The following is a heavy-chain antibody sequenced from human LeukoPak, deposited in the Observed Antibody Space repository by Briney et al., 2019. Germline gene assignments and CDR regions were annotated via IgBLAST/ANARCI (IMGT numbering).Heavy chain of an antibody. Sequence: GGSLRLSCAASGFTFSSYGMHWVRQAPGKGLEWVAVISYDGSNKYYADSVKGRFTISRDNSKNTLYLQMNSLGAEDTAVYYCAKTRPYQLLYYFDYWGQGTLVTVSS. CDR1: GFTFSSYG. CDR3: AKTRPYQLLYYFDY. V-gene: IGHV3-30*18. J-gene: IGHJ4*02. D-gene: IGHD2-2*02. CDR2: ISYDGSNK.